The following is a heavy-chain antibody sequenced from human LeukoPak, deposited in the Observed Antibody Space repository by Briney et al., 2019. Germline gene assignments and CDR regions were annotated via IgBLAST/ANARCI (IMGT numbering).Heavy chain of an antibody. V-gene: IGHV3-15*01. CDR2: IKSKTDGGTT. Sequence: GGSLRLSCAASGSTFSNAWMSWVRQAPGKGLEWVGRIKSKTDGGTTDYAAPVKGRFTISRDDSKNTLYLQMNSLKTEDTAVYYSTTGILWFGETASDAFDIWGQGTMVTVSS. D-gene: IGHD3-10*01. J-gene: IGHJ3*02. CDR3: TTGILWFGETASDAFDI. CDR1: GSTFSNAW.